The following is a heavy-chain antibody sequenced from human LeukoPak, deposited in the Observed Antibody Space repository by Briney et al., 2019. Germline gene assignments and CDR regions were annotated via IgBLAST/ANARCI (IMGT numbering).Heavy chain of an antibody. V-gene: IGHV5-51*01. CDR3: ARQADYNVLTGYHKGHLDY. J-gene: IGHJ4*02. CDR2: IYPSDSDT. Sequence: GASLQISCQGSGSIFTTNWITWVRPLPGKGLEWMGIIYPSDSDTRYSPSFQGQVTISADKSITTAYLQWSSLQASDTAMYYCARQADYNVLTGYHKGHLDYWGQGTLVTVSS. D-gene: IGHD3-9*01. CDR1: GSIFTTNW.